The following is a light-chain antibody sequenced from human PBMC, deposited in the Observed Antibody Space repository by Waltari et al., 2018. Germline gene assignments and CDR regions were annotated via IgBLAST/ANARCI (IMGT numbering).Light chain of an antibody. V-gene: IGLV2-14*03. CDR2: DVS. CDR1: SSDVGGYNY. CDR3: SSYISSSTLEL. Sequence: QSALTQPASVSGSPGQSITIYCTGTSSDVGGYNYVSWYQQHPGKAPKLMIYDVSNRPSGVSNRFSGSKSGNTASPTISGLQAEDEADYYCSSYISSSTLELFGGGTSLTVL. J-gene: IGLJ2*01.